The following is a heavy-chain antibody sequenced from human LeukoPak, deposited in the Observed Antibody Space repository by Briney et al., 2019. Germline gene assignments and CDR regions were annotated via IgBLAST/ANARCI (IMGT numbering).Heavy chain of an antibody. CDR2: INHSGST. CDR3: ARADSVVPAAIGSGGNWFDP. V-gene: IGHV4-34*01. CDR1: GGSFSGYY. Sequence: RPSGTLSLTCAVYGGSFSGYYWSWIRQPPGKGLEWIGEINHSGSTNYNPSLKSRVTISVDTSKNQFSLKLSSVTAADTAVYYCARADSVVPAAIGSGGNWFDPWGQGTLVTVSS. D-gene: IGHD2-2*02. J-gene: IGHJ5*02.